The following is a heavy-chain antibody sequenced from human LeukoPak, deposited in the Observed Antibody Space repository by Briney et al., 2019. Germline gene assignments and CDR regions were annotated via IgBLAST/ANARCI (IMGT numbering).Heavy chain of an antibody. CDR3: ARVRVHCSGGSCVNYYYYYMDV. V-gene: IGHV4-34*01. CDR2: INHSGST. J-gene: IGHJ6*03. CDR1: GGSFSGYY. Sequence: PSETLSLTCAVYGGSFSGYYWSWIRQPPGKGLEWIGEINHSGSTNYNPSLKSRVTISVDTSKNQFSLKLSSVTAADTAVYYCARVRVHCSGGSCVNYYYYYMDVWGKGTTVTVSS. D-gene: IGHD2-15*01.